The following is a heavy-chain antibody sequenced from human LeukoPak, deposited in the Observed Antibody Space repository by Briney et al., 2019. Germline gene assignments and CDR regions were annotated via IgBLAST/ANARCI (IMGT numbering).Heavy chain of an antibody. CDR1: GFTFSSYS. CDR3: AKSRGYSYGYGGEAFDI. D-gene: IGHD5-18*01. V-gene: IGHV3-48*01. J-gene: IGHJ3*02. Sequence: GGSLRLSCAASGFTFSSYSMNWVRQAPGKGREWVSYISSSSSTVYYADSVEGRFTISRDNSKNTMYLQMNSLRAEDTAAYSCAKSRGYSYGYGGEAFDIWGQGTMVTVSS. CDR2: ISSSSSTV.